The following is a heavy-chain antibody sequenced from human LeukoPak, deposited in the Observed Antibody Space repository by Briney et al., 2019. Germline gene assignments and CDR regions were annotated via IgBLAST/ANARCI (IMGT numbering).Heavy chain of an antibody. CDR3: ARERVAPYYYDSSGYFDY. CDR2: IYTSGST. V-gene: IGHV4-4*07. J-gene: IGHJ4*02. D-gene: IGHD3-22*01. Sequence: SETLSLTCTGSGGSISSYYWSWIRQPAGKGLEWIGRIYTSGSTNYNPSLKSRVTMSVDTSKNQFSLKLSSVTAADTAVYCCARERVAPYYYDSSGYFDYWGQGTLVTVSS. CDR1: GGSISSYY.